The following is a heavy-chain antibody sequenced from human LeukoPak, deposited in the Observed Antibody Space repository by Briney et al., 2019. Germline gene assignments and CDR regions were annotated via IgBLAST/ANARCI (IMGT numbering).Heavy chain of an antibody. V-gene: IGHV4-34*01. Sequence: SETLSLTCAVYGGSFSGYYWSWIRLPPGKGLEWIGEINHSGSTNYNPSLKSRVTISVDTSKNQFSLKLSSVTAADTAVYYCAREGGYSGLIDYWGQGTLVTVSS. CDR1: GGSFSGYY. J-gene: IGHJ4*02. CDR2: INHSGST. CDR3: AREGGYSGLIDY. D-gene: IGHD5-12*01.